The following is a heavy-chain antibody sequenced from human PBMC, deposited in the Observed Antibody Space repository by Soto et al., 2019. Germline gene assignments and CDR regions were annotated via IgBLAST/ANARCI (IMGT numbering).Heavy chain of an antibody. V-gene: IGHV4-59*08. CDR2: IYYSGST. J-gene: IGHJ4*02. CDR1: GGSISSYY. CDR3: ARLEDIVATTFDY. Sequence: PSETLSLTCTVSGGSISSYYWSWIRQPPGKGLEWIGYIYYSGSTNYNPSLKSRVTISVDTSKNQFSLKLSSVTAADTAVYYCARLEDIVATTFDYWGQGTLVTVSS. D-gene: IGHD5-12*01.